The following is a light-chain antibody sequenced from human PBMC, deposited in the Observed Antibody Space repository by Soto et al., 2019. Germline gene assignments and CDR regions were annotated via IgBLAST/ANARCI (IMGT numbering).Light chain of an antibody. CDR2: AAS. CDR3: QQHCSSLPWT. V-gene: IGKV3-11*01. CDR1: QSVSSY. Sequence: IVLKKSPATLSLYKGERATLSCRASQSVSSYLAWYQQKPVQAPRLLIYAASTRATGIPAGFSGSGSGTDFTLTISRLYPEDLAVYYCQQHCSSLPWTFCQGS. J-gene: IGKJ1*01.